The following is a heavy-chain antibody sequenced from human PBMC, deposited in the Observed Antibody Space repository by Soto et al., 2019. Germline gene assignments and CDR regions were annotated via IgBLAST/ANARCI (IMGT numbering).Heavy chain of an antibody. CDR1: GFSLSTSGVG. CDR3: AHRSLDSSGYVNWFDP. D-gene: IGHD3-22*01. V-gene: IGHV2-5*01. CDR2: IYWNDDK. J-gene: IGHJ5*02. Sequence: SGPTLVNPTQTLTLTRTFSGFSLSTSGVGVGWIRQPPGKALEWLALIYWNDDKRYSPSLKSRLTITKDTSKNQVVLTMTNMDPVDTATYYCAHRSLDSSGYVNWFDPWGQGTLVTVSS.